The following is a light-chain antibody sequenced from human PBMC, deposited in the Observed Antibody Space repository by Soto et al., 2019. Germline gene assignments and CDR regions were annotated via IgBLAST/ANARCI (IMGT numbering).Light chain of an antibody. J-gene: IGKJ5*01. Sequence: DIVLTQSPGTLSLSPGERATLSCRASQSVSGKSLARYQQKPGQAPRLLIYGASSRATGISDRFSGSGSGTDFTLTIGRLEPEDFTVYYCQQYGRSITFGQGTRLEIQ. V-gene: IGKV3-20*01. CDR3: QQYGRSIT. CDR1: QSVSGKS. CDR2: GAS.